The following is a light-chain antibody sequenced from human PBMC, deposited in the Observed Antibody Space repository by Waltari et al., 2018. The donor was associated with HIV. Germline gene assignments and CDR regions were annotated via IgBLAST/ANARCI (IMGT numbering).Light chain of an antibody. CDR1: NSDGCNFKF. V-gene: IGLV2-14*01. CDR2: AVS. CDR3: ASHSASNLPVV. J-gene: IGLJ2*01. Sequence: QSALTQPASVSGSHGQSITISCNGTNSDGCNFKFVSWYQLCPDLPPILLIYAVSSLSSGISRRLSGYKPGNTASLTISGLQSEVDCCYFCASHSASNLPVVFGVGTKVTVL.